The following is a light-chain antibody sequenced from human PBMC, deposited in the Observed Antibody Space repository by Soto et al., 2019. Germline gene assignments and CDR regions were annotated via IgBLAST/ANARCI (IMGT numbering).Light chain of an antibody. Sequence: QSALTQPASVTGSLGESITMSCTGASSDVGGYNYVSWYQQHPGKAPKLMIYEVSNRPPGVSHPCSASKSGTTASLTISGLQAEDETDYYCSSYTSSGTYVFGTRTNGTVL. CDR3: SSYTSSGTYV. J-gene: IGLJ1*01. V-gene: IGLV2-14*01. CDR2: EVS. CDR1: SSDVGGYNY.